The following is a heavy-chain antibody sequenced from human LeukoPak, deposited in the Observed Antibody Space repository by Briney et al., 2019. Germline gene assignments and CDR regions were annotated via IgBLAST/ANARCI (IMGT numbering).Heavy chain of an antibody. Sequence: PGGSLRLSCAASGFTFSDYYMSWIRQAPGKGLEWVSYISSSGSTIYYADSVKGRFTISRDNAKNSLYLQMNSLRAEDTALYYCARVSTTQRKYSSGWIDAFDIWGQGTMVTVSS. D-gene: IGHD6-19*01. CDR1: GFTFSDYY. CDR2: ISSSGSTI. V-gene: IGHV3-11*01. J-gene: IGHJ3*02. CDR3: ARVSTTQRKYSSGWIDAFDI.